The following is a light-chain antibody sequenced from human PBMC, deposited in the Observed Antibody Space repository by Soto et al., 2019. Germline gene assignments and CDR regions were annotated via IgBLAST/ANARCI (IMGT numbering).Light chain of an antibody. Sequence: DIQMTQSPSSVSASVGDRVTITCQASHDISNYLNWYQQKPGKAPKLLIYDASNLETGVPSRFSGSGSGTDFTFTISSLQPEDIATYYCQQYDNLPLTFGGGTKVDI. CDR3: QQYDNLPLT. V-gene: IGKV1-33*01. J-gene: IGKJ4*01. CDR1: HDISNY. CDR2: DAS.